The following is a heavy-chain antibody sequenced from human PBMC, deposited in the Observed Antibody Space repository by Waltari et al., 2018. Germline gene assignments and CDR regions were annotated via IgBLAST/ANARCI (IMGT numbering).Heavy chain of an antibody. CDR2: IYYSGST. V-gene: IGHV4-59*11. Sequence: QVQLQESGPGLVKPSETLSLTCTVSGGSISSHYWSWIRPPPGKGLEWIGYIYYSGSTNYNPSLKSRVTISVDTSKNQFSLKLSSVTAADTAVYYCARALSVIAATGTSFDIWGQGTMVTVSS. J-gene: IGHJ3*02. CDR1: GGSISSHY. CDR3: ARALSVIAATGTSFDI. D-gene: IGHD6-13*01.